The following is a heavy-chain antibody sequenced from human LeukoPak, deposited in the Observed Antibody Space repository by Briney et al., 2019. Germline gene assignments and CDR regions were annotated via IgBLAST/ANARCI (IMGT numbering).Heavy chain of an antibody. V-gene: IGHV3-23*01. CDR3: AKDRRDSSGWYAVDY. J-gene: IGHJ4*02. CDR2: ISGSGGST. Sequence: GGSLRLSCAASGFTFSSYAMSWVRQAPGKGLEWVSAISGSGGSTYYADSVKGRFTISRDNSKNTLYLQMNSLRADDTAVYYCAKDRRDSSGWYAVDYWGQGTLVTVSS. CDR1: GFTFSSYA. D-gene: IGHD6-19*01.